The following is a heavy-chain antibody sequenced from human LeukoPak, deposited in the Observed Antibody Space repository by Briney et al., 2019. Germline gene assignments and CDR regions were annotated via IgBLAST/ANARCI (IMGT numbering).Heavy chain of an antibody. CDR1: GGSITSGSYY. CDR3: ARMWNSNFDY. V-gene: IGHV4-39*07. Sequence: SETLSLTCTVSGGSITSGSYYWGWIRQPPGKGLEWIGTIYYSGSTNYNPSLKSRVTISLDTSKKQFSLKLSSMTAADTAVYYCARMWNSNFDYWGQGTLVTVSS. D-gene: IGHD1/OR15-1a*01. CDR2: IYYSGST. J-gene: IGHJ4*02.